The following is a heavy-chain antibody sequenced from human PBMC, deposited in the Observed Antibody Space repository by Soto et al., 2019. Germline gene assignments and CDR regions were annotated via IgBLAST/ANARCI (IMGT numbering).Heavy chain of an antibody. Sequence: EVQLVESGGVLAQPGGSLRLSCAASGFTFDAHVIHWVRQAPGKGLEWVSIINWDGSTTYYADSGKGRFTISRDNSRNSVSLEMNSLRSEDTALYYCAKDMVVRGTSRYGLDVWGQGTTVTVSS. J-gene: IGHJ6*02. CDR1: GFTFDAHV. CDR3: AKDMVVRGTSRYGLDV. D-gene: IGHD2-15*01. V-gene: IGHV3-43*01. CDR2: INWDGSTT.